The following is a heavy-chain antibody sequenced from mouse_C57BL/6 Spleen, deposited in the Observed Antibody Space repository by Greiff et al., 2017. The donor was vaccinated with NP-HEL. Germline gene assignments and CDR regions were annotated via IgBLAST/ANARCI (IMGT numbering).Heavy chain of an antibody. V-gene: IGHV8-12*01. J-gene: IGHJ1*03. D-gene: IGHD2-10*02. CDR1: GFSLSTSGMG. CDR3: ARSKGYGNWYFDV. Sequence: QVTLNVSGPGILQSSQTLSLTCSFSGFSLSTSGMGVSWIRQPSGKGLEWLAHIYWDDDKRYNPSLKSRLTISKDTSRNQVFLKITSVDTADTATYYCARSKGYGNWYFDVWGTGTTVTVSS. CDR2: IYWDDDK.